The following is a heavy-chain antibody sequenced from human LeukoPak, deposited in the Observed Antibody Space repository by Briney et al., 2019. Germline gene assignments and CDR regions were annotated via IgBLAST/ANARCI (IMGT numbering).Heavy chain of an antibody. V-gene: IGHV3-30*18. J-gene: IGHJ5*02. D-gene: IGHD4-17*01. Sequence: GRSLRLSCAASGFTFSSYGMHWVRQAPGKGLEWVAVISYDGSNKYYADSVKGRFTISRDNSKNTLYLQMNSLRAEDTAVYYCAKVDGDLPWGQGTLVTVSS. CDR3: AKVDGDLP. CDR1: GFTFSSYG. CDR2: ISYDGSNK.